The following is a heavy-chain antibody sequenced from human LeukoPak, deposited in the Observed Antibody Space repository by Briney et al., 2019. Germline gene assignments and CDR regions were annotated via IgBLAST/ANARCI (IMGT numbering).Heavy chain of an antibody. D-gene: IGHD3-3*01. CDR2: ISYDGSNK. Sequence: GGSLRLSCAASGFTFSSYAMHWVRQAPGKGLEWVAVISYDGSNKYYADSVKGRFTISRDNSKNTLYLQMNSLRAEDTAVYYCTTRGGITIFGVADPWGQGILVTVSS. CDR1: GFTFSSYA. CDR3: TTRGGITIFGVADP. V-gene: IGHV3-30*04. J-gene: IGHJ5*02.